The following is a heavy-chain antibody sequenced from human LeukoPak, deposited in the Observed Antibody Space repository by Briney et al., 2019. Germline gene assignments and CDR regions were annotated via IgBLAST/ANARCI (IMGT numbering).Heavy chain of an antibody. CDR2: ISSSGSTI. J-gene: IGHJ4*02. V-gene: IGHV3-48*03. CDR1: RFTFSSYE. D-gene: IGHD3-22*01. CDR3: VAGMIVVGPPPLYDY. Sequence: GGSLRLSCAASRFTFSSYEMNWVRQAPGKGLEWVSYISSSGSTIYYADSVKGRFTISRDNSKNTLYLQMNSLRAEDTAVYYCVAGMIVVGPPPLYDYWGQGTLVTVSS.